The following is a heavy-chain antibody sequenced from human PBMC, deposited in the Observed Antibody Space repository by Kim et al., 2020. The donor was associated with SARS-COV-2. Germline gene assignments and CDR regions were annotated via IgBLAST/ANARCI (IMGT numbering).Heavy chain of an antibody. J-gene: IGHJ4*02. D-gene: IGHD3-3*01. V-gene: IGHV1-69*04. Sequence: SVKVSCKASGGTFSSYAISWVRQAPGQGLEWMGRIIPIPGIANYAQKFQGRVTITADKSTSTAYMELSSLRSEDTAVYYCASSLEFGVVNSIFDYWGQGTLVTVSS. CDR3: ASSLEFGVVNSIFDY. CDR1: GGTFSSYA. CDR2: IIPIPGIA.